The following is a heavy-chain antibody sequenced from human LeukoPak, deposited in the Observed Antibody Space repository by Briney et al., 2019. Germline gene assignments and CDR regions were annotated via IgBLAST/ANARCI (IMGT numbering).Heavy chain of an antibody. CDR1: GFTFSSYG. CDR3: AKDLSYYYGSGKDY. V-gene: IGHV3-30*18. Sequence: PGRSLRLSCAASGFTFSSYGMHWVRQAPGKGLEWVAVISYDGSNKYYADSVKGRFTISRDNSKNTLYLQMNSLRAEDTAVYYCAKDLSYYYGSGKDYWGQGTLVTVSS. J-gene: IGHJ4*02. CDR2: ISYDGSNK. D-gene: IGHD3-10*01.